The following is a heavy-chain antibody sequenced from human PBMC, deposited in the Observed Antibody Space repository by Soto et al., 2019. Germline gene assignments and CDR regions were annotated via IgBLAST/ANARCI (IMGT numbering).Heavy chain of an antibody. CDR3: ARGPVIQPNYYYGMDV. J-gene: IGHJ6*02. Sequence: QVQLQESGPGLVKPSETLSLTCTVSGGSVSSGSYYWSWIRQPPGKGLEWIGYIYYSGSTNYNPSLKSRVTISVDTSKNQFSLKLSSVTAADTAVYYCARGPVIQPNYYYGMDVWGQGTTVTVSS. V-gene: IGHV4-61*01. CDR1: GGSVSSGSYY. D-gene: IGHD5-18*01. CDR2: IYYSGST.